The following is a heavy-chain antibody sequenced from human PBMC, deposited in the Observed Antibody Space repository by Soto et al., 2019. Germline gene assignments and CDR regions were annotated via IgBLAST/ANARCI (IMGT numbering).Heavy chain of an antibody. CDR2: ISYDGRNK. D-gene: IGHD1-1*01. CDR3: ARGVEEGGTYFGH. J-gene: IGHJ1*01. CDR1: GFTFTSYA. Sequence: QVQLVESGGGVVQPGRSLRLSCAASGFTFTSYAMHWVRQAPGKGLEWVAVISYDGRNKKYADSVKGRFTISRDNSKNTLYLQMDSLRVEDTAVYYCARGVEEGGTYFGHWGQGTLVTVSS. V-gene: IGHV3-30*04.